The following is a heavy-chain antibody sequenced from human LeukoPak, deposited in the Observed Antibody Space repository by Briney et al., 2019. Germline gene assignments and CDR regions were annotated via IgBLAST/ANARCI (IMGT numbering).Heavy chain of an antibody. CDR2: IYYSGST. Sequence: SETLSLTCTVSGGSISSSSYYWGWIRQPPGKGLEWIGSIYYSGSTYYNPSLKSRVTISVDTSKNQFSLKLSSVTAADTAVYYCASLGIQLWLLGSDHWGQGTLVTVSS. D-gene: IGHD5-18*01. CDR1: GGSISSSSYY. J-gene: IGHJ4*02. V-gene: IGHV4-39*01. CDR3: ASLGIQLWLLGSDH.